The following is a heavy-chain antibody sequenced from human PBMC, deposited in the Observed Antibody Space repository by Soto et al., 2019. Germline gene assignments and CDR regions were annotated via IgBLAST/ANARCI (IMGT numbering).Heavy chain of an antibody. Sequence: SETLCLTCTVSGGSISSYYWSWIRQPPGKGLEWIGYIYYSGSTNYNPSLKSRVTISVDTSKNQFSLKLRSVTAADTAVYYCARHLADSSGYALYFQHWGQGTLVTVS. V-gene: IGHV4-59*08. D-gene: IGHD3-22*01. CDR3: ARHLADSSGYALYFQH. CDR1: GGSISSYY. J-gene: IGHJ1*01. CDR2: IYYSGST.